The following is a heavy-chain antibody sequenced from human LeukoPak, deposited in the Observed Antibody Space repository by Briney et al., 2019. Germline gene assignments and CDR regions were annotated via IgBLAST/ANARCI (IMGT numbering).Heavy chain of an antibody. D-gene: IGHD6-13*01. J-gene: IGHJ4*02. CDR3: AKEGAAPGPDFDY. V-gene: IGHV4-4*07. Sequence: SETLSLTCTVSGASIRSYYWSWIRQPAGKGLEGIGRIVPSGSTNYNPSLKSRVTLSVDTSKNQSSLKLSSVTAAAAAVYYCAKEGAAPGPDFDYWGQGTLVIVSS. CDR1: GASIRSYY. CDR2: IVPSGST.